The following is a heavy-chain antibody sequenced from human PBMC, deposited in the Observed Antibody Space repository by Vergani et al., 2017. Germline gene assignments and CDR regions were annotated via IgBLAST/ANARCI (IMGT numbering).Heavy chain of an antibody. J-gene: IGHJ3*02. Sequence: QVQLQESGPGLVKPSQTLSLTCTVSGGSISSGDYYWSWIRQPXGKGLEWIGYIYYSGSTYYNPSLKSRVTISVDTSKNQFSLKLSSVTAADTALYYCARAGYCSSTSCYTSDAFDIWGQGTMVTVSS. CDR1: GGSISSGDYY. CDR3: ARAGYCSSTSCYTSDAFDI. V-gene: IGHV4-30-4*01. D-gene: IGHD2-2*02. CDR2: IYYSGST.